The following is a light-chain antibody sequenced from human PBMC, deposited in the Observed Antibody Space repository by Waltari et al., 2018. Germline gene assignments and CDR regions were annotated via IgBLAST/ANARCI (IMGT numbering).Light chain of an antibody. J-gene: IGKJ3*01. CDR1: QTLYRSNNKHY. Sequence: DIVMTQSPDSLAVSLGERATINCKSSQTLYRSNNKHYLAWYQQKPGQPPQMLIYWASTRKSGVPDRFSGSGSGTDYTLTITSLQAEDVAVYYCQQYYNTPPTFGPGTKVDIK. V-gene: IGKV4-1*01. CDR3: QQYYNTPPT. CDR2: WAS.